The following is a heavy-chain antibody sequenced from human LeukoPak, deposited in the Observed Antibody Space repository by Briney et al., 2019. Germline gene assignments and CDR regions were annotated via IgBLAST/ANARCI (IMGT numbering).Heavy chain of an antibody. CDR3: ARAVRPNCYDSSGPNWFDP. V-gene: IGHV1-18*01. CDR1: GYTFTSYG. D-gene: IGHD3-22*01. CDR2: ISAYNGNT. J-gene: IGHJ5*02. Sequence: ASVKVSCKASGYTFTSYGISWVRQAPGQGLEWMGWISAYNGNTNYAQKLQGRVTMTTDTSTSTAYMELRSLRSDDTAVYYCARAVRPNCYDSSGPNWFDPWGQGTLITVSS.